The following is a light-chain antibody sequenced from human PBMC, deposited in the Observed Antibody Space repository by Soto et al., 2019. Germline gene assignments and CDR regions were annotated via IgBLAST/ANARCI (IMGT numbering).Light chain of an antibody. CDR1: QTISSW. CDR2: KAS. Sequence: IQMTQSPSTLSASVGDRVTITCRASQTISSWLAWYQQTRERAPKLXIYKASSLQSGVPSRFSGSGAGPDCTLTISSLQPDDFETYYCQQYNSYFWTFGQGTKVDIK. CDR3: QQYNSYFWT. J-gene: IGKJ1*01. V-gene: IGKV1-5*03.